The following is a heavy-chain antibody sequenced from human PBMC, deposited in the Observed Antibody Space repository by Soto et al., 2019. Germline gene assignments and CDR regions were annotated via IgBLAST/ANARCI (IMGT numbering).Heavy chain of an antibody. J-gene: IGHJ4*02. Sequence: GALRLSCSGSGFTFSSYSMNWVRQAPGKGLEWVSSISSSSSYIYYADSVKGRFTISRDNAKNSLYLQMNSLRAEDTDVYYCAIIVDTAMAPGFDYWGQGTLVTVYS. CDR2: ISSSSSYI. V-gene: IGHV3-21*01. CDR1: GFTFSSYS. D-gene: IGHD5-18*01. CDR3: AIIVDTAMAPGFDY.